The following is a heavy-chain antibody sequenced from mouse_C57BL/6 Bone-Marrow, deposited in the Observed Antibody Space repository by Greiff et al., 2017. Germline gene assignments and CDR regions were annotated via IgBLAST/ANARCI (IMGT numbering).Heavy chain of an antibody. CDR3: ARDYDYDGSWFAY. D-gene: IGHD2-4*01. V-gene: IGHV1-50*01. CDR2: IDPSDSYT. CDR1: GYTFTSYW. J-gene: IGHJ3*01. Sequence: QVQLQQPGAELVKPGASVKLSCKASGYTFTSYWMQWVKQRPGQGLEWIGEIDPSDSYTNYNQKFKGKATLTVDTSSSTAYMQLSSPTSEDSAVYYCARDYDYDGSWFAYWGQGTLVTVSA.